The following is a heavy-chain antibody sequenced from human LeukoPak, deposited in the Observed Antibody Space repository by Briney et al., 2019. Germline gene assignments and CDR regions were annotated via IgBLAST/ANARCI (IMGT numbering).Heavy chain of an antibody. Sequence: GRSLRLSCTVSGFTFSTYGMHWVRQAPGKGLEWVGRIKSKTDGGTTDYAAPVKGRFTISRDDSKNTLYLQMNSLKTEDTAVYYCTTQVYSYGVMRDYWGQGTLVTVSS. J-gene: IGHJ4*02. CDR2: IKSKTDGGTT. CDR1: GFTFSTYG. CDR3: TTQVYSYGVMRDY. D-gene: IGHD5-18*01. V-gene: IGHV3-15*01.